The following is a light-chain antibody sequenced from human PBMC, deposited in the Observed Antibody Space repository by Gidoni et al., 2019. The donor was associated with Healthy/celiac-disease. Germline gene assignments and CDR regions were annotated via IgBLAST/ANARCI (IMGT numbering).Light chain of an antibody. CDR1: QSVSSN. J-gene: IGKJ1*01. CDR2: GAS. CDR3: QQYNNWWT. Sequence: EIVMTQSPATLSVSPGERATLSCRASQSVSSNLAWYQQKPGQAPRLLIYGASTRATGIPARFSGSGSGTEFILTISSLQSEDFAVYYCQQYNNWWTFXXXTKVEIK. V-gene: IGKV3-15*01.